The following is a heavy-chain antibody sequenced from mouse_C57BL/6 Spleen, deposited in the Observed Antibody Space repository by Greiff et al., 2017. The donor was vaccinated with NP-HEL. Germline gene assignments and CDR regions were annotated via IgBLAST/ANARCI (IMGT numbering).Heavy chain of an antibody. CDR2: IRNKANGYTT. CDR1: GFTFTDYY. Sequence: EVKVVESGGGLVQPGGSLSLSCAASGFTFTDYYMSWVRQPPGKALEWLGFIRNKANGYTTEYSASVKGRFTISRDNSQSILYLQMNALRAEDSATYYCARSYYDYGRAYAMDYWGQGTSVTVSS. D-gene: IGHD2-4*01. V-gene: IGHV7-3*01. CDR3: ARSYYDYGRAYAMDY. J-gene: IGHJ4*01.